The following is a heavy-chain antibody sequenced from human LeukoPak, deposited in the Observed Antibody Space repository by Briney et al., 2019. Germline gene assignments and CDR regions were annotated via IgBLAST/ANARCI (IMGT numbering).Heavy chain of an antibody. D-gene: IGHD3-3*01. V-gene: IGHV3-23*01. Sequence: GGSLRLSCAVSGFTFNLYAMAWVRQAPGDRLEWVSSISDSGDTTYYADSVKGRFTISRDNSKNTLYLQMNSLRADDTAIYFCAKGQKHDFWSGHSHIYFDYWGQGARVTVSS. J-gene: IGHJ4*02. CDR2: ISDSGDTT. CDR1: GFTFNLYA. CDR3: AKGQKHDFWSGHSHIYFDY.